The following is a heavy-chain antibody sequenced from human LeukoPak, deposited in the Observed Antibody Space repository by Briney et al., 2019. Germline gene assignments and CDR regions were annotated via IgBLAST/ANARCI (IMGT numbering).Heavy chain of an antibody. CDR2: INPNSGGT. J-gene: IGHJ4*02. Sequence: ASVKVSCKASGYTFTGYYMHWVRQAPGQGLEWMGWINPNSGGTNYAQKFQGWVTMTRDTSISTAYMELSRLRSDDTAVYYCARDRAVWSGSYYYWGQGTLVTVSS. CDR3: ARDRAVWSGSYYY. CDR1: GYTFTGYY. D-gene: IGHD1-26*01. V-gene: IGHV1-2*04.